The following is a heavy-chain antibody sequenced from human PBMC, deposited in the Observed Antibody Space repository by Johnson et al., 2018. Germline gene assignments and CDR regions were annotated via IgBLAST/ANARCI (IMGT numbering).Heavy chain of an antibody. V-gene: IGHV3-72*01. CDR3: VSASGITYPYFQH. D-gene: IGHD1-7*01. J-gene: IGHJ1*01. CDR2: TRDKSNSYTT. Sequence: EVQLLESGGGLVQPGGSLRLSCAASGFTFSDHYMDWVRQAPGKGLEWVGRTRDKSNSYTTEYAASVKGRFTISRDDSKNSLYLQMNSLKTEETAVYFCVSASGITYPYFQHWGQGTLVTVSS. CDR1: GFTFSDHY.